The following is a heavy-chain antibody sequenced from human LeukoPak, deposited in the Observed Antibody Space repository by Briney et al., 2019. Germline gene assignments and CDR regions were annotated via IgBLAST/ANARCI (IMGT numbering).Heavy chain of an antibody. CDR2: ITSSSSTM. V-gene: IGHV3-48*01. CDR1: GFTLSSYS. CDR3: ARAGLPGYYYYMDV. J-gene: IGHJ6*03. Sequence: GGSLRLSXAASGFTLSSYSMSWVRQAPGKGLEWVSYITSSSSTMYYADSVKGRFTIFRDNAKNSLYLQMNSLRAEDTAIYYCARAGLPGYYYYMDVWGKGATVTVSS. D-gene: IGHD5-18*01.